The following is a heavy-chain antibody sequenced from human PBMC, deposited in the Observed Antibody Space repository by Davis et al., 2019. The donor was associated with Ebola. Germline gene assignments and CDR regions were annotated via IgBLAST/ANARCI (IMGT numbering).Heavy chain of an antibody. CDR3: TRRGDCSGGSCYD. J-gene: IGHJ4*02. CDR1: GFTFSSYW. D-gene: IGHD2-15*01. CDR2: IRSKAYGGTT. V-gene: IGHV3-49*04. Sequence: GESLKISCAASGFTFSSYWMHWVRQAPGKGLEWVGFIRSKAYGGTTEYAASVKGRFTISRDDSKSIAYLQMNSLKTEDTAVYYCTRRGDCSGGSCYDWGQGTLVTVSS.